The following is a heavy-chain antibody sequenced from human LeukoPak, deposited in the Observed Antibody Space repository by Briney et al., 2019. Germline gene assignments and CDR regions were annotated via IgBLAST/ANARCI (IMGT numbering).Heavy chain of an antibody. CDR1: GFTFSDYG. J-gene: IGHJ5*02. CDR3: ARDPITLIRGVITPAGGWFDP. D-gene: IGHD3-10*01. CDR2: IWYGGSDK. Sequence: GGSLRLSCAASGFTFSDYGMHWVRQAPGKGLEWVAVIWYGGSDKYYADSVKGRFTISRDNSKNTLYLQMNSLRAEDTALYYCARDPITLIRGVITPAGGWFDPWGQGTLVTVSS. V-gene: IGHV3-33*01.